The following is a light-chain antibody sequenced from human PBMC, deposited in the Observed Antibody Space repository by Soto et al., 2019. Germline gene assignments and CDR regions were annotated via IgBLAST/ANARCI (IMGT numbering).Light chain of an antibody. V-gene: IGKV3-11*01. J-gene: IGKJ5*01. CDR3: QQRSNWPSIT. CDR2: DAS. CDR1: QSVSTY. Sequence: EIVLTHSPATLSLSPCERATLSCSASQSVSTYLAWYQQKPGQAPRLLIHDASNRATGIPVRFSGSGAGTDFTLTISSLEPEDSAVYYCQQRSNWPSITFGQGTRLEI.